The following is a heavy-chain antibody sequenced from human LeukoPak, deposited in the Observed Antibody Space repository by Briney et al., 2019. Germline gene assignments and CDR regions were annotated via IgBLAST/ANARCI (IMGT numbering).Heavy chain of an antibody. CDR1: GDSISSGGYY. CDR3: ARERNCGGDCYSSWFDL. D-gene: IGHD2-21*02. Sequence: SQTLPLTCTVSGDSISSGGYYWSWVRQHPGKGLEWIGYIHYSGSTFYISSLKSRVTISLDTSKNQFSLKLSSVTAADTAVYYCARERNCGGDCYSSWFDLWGQGTLVTVSS. CDR2: IHYSGST. V-gene: IGHV4-31*03. J-gene: IGHJ5*02.